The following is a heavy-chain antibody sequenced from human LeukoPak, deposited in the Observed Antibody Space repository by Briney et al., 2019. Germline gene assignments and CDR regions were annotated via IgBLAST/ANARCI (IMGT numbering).Heavy chain of an antibody. Sequence: GGSLRLSCAAPGFTFTSQAMHWVRQAPGKGLEWVAFIWYDGSQKYYGDSVKGRFTISRDNSKNTLYLEMNSLRPEDTAVYWCAKEPPAGYGDFDYWGQGTLVTVSS. D-gene: IGHD5-12*01. J-gene: IGHJ4*02. V-gene: IGHV3-30*02. CDR1: GFTFTSQA. CDR3: AKEPPAGYGDFDY. CDR2: IWYDGSQK.